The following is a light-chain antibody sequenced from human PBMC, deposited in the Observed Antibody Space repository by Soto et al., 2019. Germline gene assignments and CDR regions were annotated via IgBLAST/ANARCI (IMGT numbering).Light chain of an antibody. J-gene: IGKJ4*01. CDR2: ATS. Sequence: EIVVTQSPATLSVSPGERATLSCRASQSVGNNFAWYQQKPGQAPRLLIFATSTRATGVPARFSGSGSGTEFTRTISSLQSEDFAVYYCQQYGDLPLTFGGGAKVEIE. CDR1: QSVGNN. V-gene: IGKV3-15*01. CDR3: QQYGDLPLT.